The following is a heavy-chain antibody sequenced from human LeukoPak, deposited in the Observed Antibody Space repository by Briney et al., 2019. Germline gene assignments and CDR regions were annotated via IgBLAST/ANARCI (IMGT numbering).Heavy chain of an antibody. CDR3: AKEQKVQWLRLGYFDY. CDR1: GFTFSSYA. V-gene: IGHV3-23*01. CDR2: ISGSGGST. D-gene: IGHD5-12*01. Sequence: GGSLRLSCAASGFTFSSYAMSWVRQAPGKGLEWVSAISGSGGSTYYADSVKGRFTISRDNSKNTLYLQMNSLRAEDTAVYYCAKEQKVQWLRLGYFDYWGQGTLVTVSS. J-gene: IGHJ4*02.